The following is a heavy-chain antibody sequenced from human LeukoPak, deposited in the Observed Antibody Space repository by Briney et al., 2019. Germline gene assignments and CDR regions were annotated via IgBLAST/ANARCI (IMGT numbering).Heavy chain of an antibody. Sequence: SSQTLSLTCTVSGGSISSGGYYWSWIRQPPGKGLEWIGYIYHSGSTYYNPSLKSRVTISVDRSKNQSSLKLSSVTAADTAVYYCARGGIVVVPAAMPFDYWGQGTLVTVSS. J-gene: IGHJ4*02. D-gene: IGHD2-2*01. CDR1: GGSISSGGYY. CDR3: ARGGIVVVPAAMPFDY. V-gene: IGHV4-30-2*01. CDR2: IYHSGST.